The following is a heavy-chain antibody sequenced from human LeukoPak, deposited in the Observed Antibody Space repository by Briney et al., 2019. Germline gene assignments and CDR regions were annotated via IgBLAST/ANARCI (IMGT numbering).Heavy chain of an antibody. D-gene: IGHD2-15*01. CDR2: ISYDGSNK. Sequence: GGSLRLSCAASGFTFSSYGMHWVRQAPGKGLEWVAVISYDGSNKYYADSVKGRFTISRDNSKNTPYLQMNSLRAEDTAVYYCAKVWGYCSGGSCYEEDYWGQGTLVTVSS. CDR1: GFTFSSYG. J-gene: IGHJ4*02. CDR3: AKVWGYCSGGSCYEEDY. V-gene: IGHV3-30*18.